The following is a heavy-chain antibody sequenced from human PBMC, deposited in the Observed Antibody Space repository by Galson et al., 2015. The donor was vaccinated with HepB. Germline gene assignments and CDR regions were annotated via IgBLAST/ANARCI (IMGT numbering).Heavy chain of an antibody. V-gene: IGHV4-39*07. CDR1: GGSISGSTHY. CDR3: VRDLDNGMDI. CDR2: IYNSGDT. Sequence: ETLSLTCSVSGGSISGSTHYWGWVRQPPGKGLDWIASIYNSGDTFYNPSHKSRVTISVDTSRDQFSLKLNSVTAADTAVYYCVRDLDNGMDIWGQGTTVTVSS. J-gene: IGHJ6*02.